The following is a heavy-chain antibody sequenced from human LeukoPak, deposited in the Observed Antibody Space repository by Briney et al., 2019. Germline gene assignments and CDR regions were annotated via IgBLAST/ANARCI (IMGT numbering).Heavy chain of an antibody. J-gene: IGHJ4*02. CDR2: ISPDGSYK. Sequence: GGSLRLSCAASGFTFSSYGMHWVRRAAGKGLEWVALISPDGSYKYYADSVKGRLTISRDNSKNTLYLQMNRLTAEDTAVYCCAKDLGTLTIIFDFWGQGTLVTVSS. V-gene: IGHV3-30*18. CDR1: GFTFSSYG. CDR3: AKDLGTLTIIFDF. D-gene: IGHD4-17*01.